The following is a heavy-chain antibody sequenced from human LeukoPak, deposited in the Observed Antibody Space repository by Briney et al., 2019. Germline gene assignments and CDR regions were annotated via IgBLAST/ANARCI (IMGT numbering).Heavy chain of an antibody. Sequence: SETLSLTCAVYGGSFSGYYWSWIRQPPGKGLEWIGEINHSGSTNYNPSLKSRVTISVDTSKNQFSLKLNSVTAADTAVYYCASDIVGAHWGGDAFDIWGQGTMVTVSS. CDR1: GGSFSGYY. CDR2: INHSGST. D-gene: IGHD1-26*01. CDR3: ASDIVGAHWGGDAFDI. J-gene: IGHJ3*02. V-gene: IGHV4-34*01.